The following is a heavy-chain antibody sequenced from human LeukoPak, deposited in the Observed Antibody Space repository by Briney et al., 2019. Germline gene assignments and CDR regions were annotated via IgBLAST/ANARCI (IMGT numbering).Heavy chain of an antibody. J-gene: IGHJ4*02. CDR3: ARDYAGSPDY. Sequence: GGSLRLSCTASGFTFSTYWINSVRQSPGKGLVWVALINGDGSTTTHADSVKGRFTISRDSAKNTAYLQMNSLRDEDTAVYFCARDYAGSPDYWGQGTLVTVSA. CDR2: INGDGSTT. CDR1: GFTFSTYW. D-gene: IGHD3-10*01. V-gene: IGHV3-74*03.